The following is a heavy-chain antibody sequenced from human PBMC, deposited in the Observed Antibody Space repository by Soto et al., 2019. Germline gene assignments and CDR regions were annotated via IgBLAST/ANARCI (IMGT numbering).Heavy chain of an antibody. CDR3: AAEDSTDPSYYYYGMDV. J-gene: IGHJ6*02. CDR2: IVVGSGNT. CDR1: GFTFTSSA. Sequence: APVKVSCKASGFTFTSSAVQWVRQARGQRLEWIGWIVVGSGNTNYAQKFQERVTITRDMSTSTAYMELSSLRSEDTAVYYCAAEDSTDPSYYYYGMDVWGQGTTVTVSS. V-gene: IGHV1-58*01.